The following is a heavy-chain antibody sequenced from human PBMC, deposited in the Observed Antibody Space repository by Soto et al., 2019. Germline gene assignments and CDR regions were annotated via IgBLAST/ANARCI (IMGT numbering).Heavy chain of an antibody. Sequence: ASVKVSCKASGYTFISCGISWVRQAPGQGLEWMGWISAYNGNTNYAQKLQGRVTMTTDTSTSTAYMELRSLRSDDTAVYYCARSTPDSYCTNGVCYTDDYWGQGTLVTVSS. D-gene: IGHD2-8*01. CDR2: ISAYNGNT. V-gene: IGHV1-18*01. CDR1: GYTFISCG. J-gene: IGHJ4*02. CDR3: ARSTPDSYCTNGVCYTDDY.